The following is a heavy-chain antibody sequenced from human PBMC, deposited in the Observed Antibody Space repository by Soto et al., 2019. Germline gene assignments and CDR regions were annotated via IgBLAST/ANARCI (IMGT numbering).Heavy chain of an antibody. D-gene: IGHD3-3*01. J-gene: IGHJ6*02. Sequence: SETLSLTCTVSGGSTSSYYLSWIRQPPGKGLEWIGYIYYSGSTNYNPSLKSRVTISVDTSKNQFSLKLSSVTAADTAVYYCARGPAVLRFLEWLFSMDVWGQGTTVTVSS. CDR3: ARGPAVLRFLEWLFSMDV. CDR1: GGSTSSYY. V-gene: IGHV4-59*01. CDR2: IYYSGST.